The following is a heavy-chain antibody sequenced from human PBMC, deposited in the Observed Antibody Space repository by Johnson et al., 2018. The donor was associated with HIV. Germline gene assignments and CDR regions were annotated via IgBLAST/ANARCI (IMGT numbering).Heavy chain of an antibody. CDR2: IRNKANTYAT. V-gene: IGHV3-73*02. D-gene: IGHD3-22*01. Sequence: VQLVESGGDLVQPGGSLKVSCAASGFTFSGSAMHWVRQASGKGLEWVGRIRNKANTYATAYAASVKGRFTISRDDSTNTAYLQMNSLTTEDPAVYYCTTWPYYYDTSEDAFDIWGQGTMVTVSS. J-gene: IGHJ3*02. CDR1: GFTFSGSA. CDR3: TTWPYYYDTSEDAFDI.